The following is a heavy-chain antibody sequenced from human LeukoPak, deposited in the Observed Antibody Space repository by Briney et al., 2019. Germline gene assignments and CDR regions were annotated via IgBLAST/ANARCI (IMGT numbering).Heavy chain of an antibody. CDR3: ATVGAVAAHDY. V-gene: IGHV4-4*07. J-gene: IGHJ4*02. CDR2: IYTSGST. D-gene: IGHD6-19*01. CDR1: GDSTSSYY. Sequence: SETLSLTCTVSGDSTSSYYWNWIRQPAGKGLEWIGRIYTSGSTTYNPSLKSRVTMSIDTSKNQFSLKLSSVTAADTAVYYCATVGAVAAHDYWGQGTLVTVSS.